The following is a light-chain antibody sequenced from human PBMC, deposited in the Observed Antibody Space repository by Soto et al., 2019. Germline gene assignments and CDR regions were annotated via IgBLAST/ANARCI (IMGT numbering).Light chain of an antibody. Sequence: EIVLTQSPGTLSLSPGERDTLSCRASQSVNTKYLAWYQQKPGQAPRLLISGVSSRATGIPDRFSGSGSGTDFILTISRVEPQDFAVYYCQQFGTSSLVTLGPGTKVDI. CDR2: GVS. CDR1: QSVNTKY. J-gene: IGKJ3*01. V-gene: IGKV3-20*01. CDR3: QQFGTSSLVT.